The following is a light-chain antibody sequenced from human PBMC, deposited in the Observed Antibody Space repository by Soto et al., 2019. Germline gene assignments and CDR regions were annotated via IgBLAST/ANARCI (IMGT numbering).Light chain of an antibody. J-gene: IGLJ1*01. CDR2: DVT. CDR3: YAKTTRSTLYV. Sequence: QAVLTQAASVSGSPGPSITISCAGSSGDIGSSKFVSWYQHHPGKAPKLLIYDVTYRPSGVSSRFSGSKSGNTASLTISGLQAEDEAAYYCYAKTTRSTLYVFGTGTKVTVL. CDR1: SGDIGSSKF. V-gene: IGLV2-14*03.